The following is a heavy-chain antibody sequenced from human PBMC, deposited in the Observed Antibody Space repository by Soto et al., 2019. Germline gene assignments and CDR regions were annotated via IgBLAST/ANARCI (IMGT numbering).Heavy chain of an antibody. J-gene: IGHJ4*02. CDR3: AKDLSAGCGGDCHFDT. Sequence: QVQLVESGGGVVQPGRSLRLSCGASGFNFNTHGIHWVRQAPGKGLEWVAVISYDGSEKYYADSVKGRFSISRDNSRYTLYLQMNDLRPEDTAVYYCAKDLSAGCGGDCHFDTWGRGTLVTVSS. D-gene: IGHD2-21*02. V-gene: IGHV3-30*18. CDR2: ISYDGSEK. CDR1: GFNFNTHG.